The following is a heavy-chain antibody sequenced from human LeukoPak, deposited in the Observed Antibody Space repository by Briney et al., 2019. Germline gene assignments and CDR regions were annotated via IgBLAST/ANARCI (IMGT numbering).Heavy chain of an antibody. J-gene: IGHJ5*02. CDR2: ISPNSGGT. CDR1: GYTFTGYY. V-gene: IGHV1-2*04. CDR3: ARGVMPTYYDILTGSHLTGGNWFDP. Sequence: GASVKVSCKTSGYTFTGYYMIWVPQAPGQGLESMGSISPNSGGTNHAQKFQGWVTMTRDTSISTAYMELSRLRSDDTAVYYCARGVMPTYYDILTGSHLTGGNWFDPWGQGTLVTVSS. D-gene: IGHD3-9*01.